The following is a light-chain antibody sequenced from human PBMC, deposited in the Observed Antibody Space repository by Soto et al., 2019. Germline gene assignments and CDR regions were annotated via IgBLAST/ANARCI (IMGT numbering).Light chain of an antibody. CDR1: QSLSSAF. CDR3: QQCGSSPET. CDR2: SAS. J-gene: IGKJ1*01. V-gene: IGKV3-20*01. Sequence: EIVLTQSPGTLPLSPGQRATLSCRASQSLSSAFLAWYQQKPGQAPRLLIYSASSRATGVPDRFSGSGSGTDFTLTISRLEPEDFAVYYCQQCGSSPETFGQGTKVDIK.